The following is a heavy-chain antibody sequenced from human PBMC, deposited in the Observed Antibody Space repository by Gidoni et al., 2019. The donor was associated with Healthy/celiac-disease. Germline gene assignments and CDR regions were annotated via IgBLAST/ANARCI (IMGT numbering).Heavy chain of an antibody. J-gene: IGHJ3*02. D-gene: IGHD3-10*01. CDR1: GFPFSNAW. V-gene: IGHV3-15*01. Sequence: EVPLVESGGGLVKPGGSLRLSFAASGFPFSNAWVSWVLQGPGKGLEWVGLIKSKTDGRTTDYASPVKGRFTIARDDSKNTLYLQMNSLKTEDTAVYYCTTEHSDYYGSGSYLDLRAFDIWGQGTMVTVSS. CDR2: IKSKTDGRTT. CDR3: TTEHSDYYGSGSYLDLRAFDI.